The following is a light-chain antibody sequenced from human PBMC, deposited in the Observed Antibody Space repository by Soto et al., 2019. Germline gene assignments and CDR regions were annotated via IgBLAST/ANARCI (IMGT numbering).Light chain of an antibody. CDR1: QSVSSY. Sequence: EIVLTLSPGTLSLSPGERATLSCRASQSVSSYLAWYQQKPGQAPRLLIYDASNRATGIPARFSGSGSGTDFTLTISSLQSEDFAVYYCQHYNYWPYTFGQGTKVDIK. CDR2: DAS. V-gene: IGKV3-11*01. CDR3: QHYNYWPYT. J-gene: IGKJ2*01.